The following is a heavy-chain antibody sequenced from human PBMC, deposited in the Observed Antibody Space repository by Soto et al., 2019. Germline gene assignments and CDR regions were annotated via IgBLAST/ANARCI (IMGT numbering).Heavy chain of an antibody. CDR3: TWTGTNWFAS. D-gene: IGHD1-1*01. CDR2: IKSGGPT. Sequence: EVQLVESGGGLVKPGGSLRLSCTASGFTFSDAWMSWVRQAPGKGLEWVGRIKSGGPTDYAAAVKGRFTISRDDSKNTVYLQMNSLKTEDTAVYYCTWTGTNWFASWGQGTLVTVSS. CDR1: GFTFSDAW. J-gene: IGHJ5*01. V-gene: IGHV3-15*01.